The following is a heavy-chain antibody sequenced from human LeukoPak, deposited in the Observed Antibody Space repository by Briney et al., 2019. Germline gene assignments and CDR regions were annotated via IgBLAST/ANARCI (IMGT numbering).Heavy chain of an antibody. Sequence: GASVKVSCKASGYTFTNYGITWVRQAPGQGLEWMGWIGAYNGNTNYAQKFQGRVTMTTDTSTSTAYMELRSLRSDDTAVYYCARESTMVRGVANWFDPWGQGTLVTVSS. CDR1: GYTFTNYG. V-gene: IGHV1-18*01. J-gene: IGHJ5*02. D-gene: IGHD3-10*01. CDR2: IGAYNGNT. CDR3: ARESTMVRGVANWFDP.